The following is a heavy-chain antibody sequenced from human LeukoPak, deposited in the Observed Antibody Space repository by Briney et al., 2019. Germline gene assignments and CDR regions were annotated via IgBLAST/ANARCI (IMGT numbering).Heavy chain of an antibody. D-gene: IGHD4-17*01. V-gene: IGHV4-61*01. CDR3: AREHGDYRFDY. CDR2: IYYSGNT. J-gene: IGHJ4*02. Sequence: MTSETPSLTCAVSGDSVSSSNYYWSWIRQPPGKGLEWIGYIYYSGNTNYNPSLKSRVTISVDTSKSQFSLKLSSVTAADTAVYYCAREHGDYRFDYWGQGTLVTVSS. CDR1: GDSVSSSNYY.